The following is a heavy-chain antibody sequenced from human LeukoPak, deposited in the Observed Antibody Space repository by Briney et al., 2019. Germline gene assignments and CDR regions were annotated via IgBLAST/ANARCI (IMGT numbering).Heavy chain of an antibody. V-gene: IGHV3-23*01. J-gene: IGHJ5*02. Sequence: PGGSLRLSCAASGFTFSSYAMSWVRQAPGKGLEWVSATSGSGGSTYYADSVKGRFTISRDNSKNTLYLQMNSLRAEDTAVYYCAKDEWGANWFDPWGQGTLVTVSS. CDR1: GFTFSSYA. CDR2: TSGSGGST. CDR3: AKDEWGANWFDP. D-gene: IGHD3-16*01.